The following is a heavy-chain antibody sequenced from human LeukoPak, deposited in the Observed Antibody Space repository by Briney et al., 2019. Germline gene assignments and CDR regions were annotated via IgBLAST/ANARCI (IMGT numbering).Heavy chain of an antibody. CDR2: INHSGST. D-gene: IGHD5-24*01. CDR3: ARDLGDGYWDY. Sequence: PSETLSLTCAVYGGSFSGYYWSWIRQSPGKGLEWIGEINHSGSTNYNPSLKSRVTISVDTSKNQFSLKLSSVTAADTAVYYCARDLGDGYWDYWGQGILVTVSS. J-gene: IGHJ4*02. V-gene: IGHV4-34*01. CDR1: GGSFSGYY.